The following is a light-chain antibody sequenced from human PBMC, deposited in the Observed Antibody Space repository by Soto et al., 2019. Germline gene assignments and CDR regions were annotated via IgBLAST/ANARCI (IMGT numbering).Light chain of an antibody. CDR3: QQYNSYSTWT. V-gene: IGKV1-5*03. J-gene: IGKJ1*01. CDR1: QSISSW. CDR2: KAS. Sequence: DIQMTQSPSTQSASVGDRVTITGRVSQSISSWLAWYQQKPGKAPKLLIYKASSLESGVPSRFSGSGSGTEFTLTISSLQPDDFATYYCQQYNSYSTWTFGQGTKVEIK.